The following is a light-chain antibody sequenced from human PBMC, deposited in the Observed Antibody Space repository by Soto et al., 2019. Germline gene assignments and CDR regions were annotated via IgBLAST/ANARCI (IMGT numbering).Light chain of an antibody. CDR1: SSNIGAGYD. CDR2: GNS. Sequence: QSVLTQPPSVSGAPGKRVTISCTGSSSNIGAGYDVHWYQQLPGPAPKLLIYGNSNRPSGVPDRFSGSKSGTSASLAITGLQAEDEADDYCQSYDSSLSGWGFGGGTKLTVL. V-gene: IGLV1-40*01. CDR3: QSYDSSLSGWG. J-gene: IGLJ3*02.